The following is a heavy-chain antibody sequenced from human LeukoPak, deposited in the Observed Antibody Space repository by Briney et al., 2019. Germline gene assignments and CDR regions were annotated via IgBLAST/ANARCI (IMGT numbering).Heavy chain of an antibody. J-gene: IGHJ3*02. V-gene: IGHV4-4*07. CDR1: GGSISSYY. Sequence: SETLSLTCTVSGGSISSYYWSWIRQPAGKGLEWIGRIYTSGSTNYNPSLKSRVTISVDTSKNQFSLKLSSVTAADTAVYYCARGFGHCSSTSCYRGAFDIWGQGTMVTVSS. CDR3: ARGFGHCSSTSCYRGAFDI. D-gene: IGHD2-2*01. CDR2: IYTSGST.